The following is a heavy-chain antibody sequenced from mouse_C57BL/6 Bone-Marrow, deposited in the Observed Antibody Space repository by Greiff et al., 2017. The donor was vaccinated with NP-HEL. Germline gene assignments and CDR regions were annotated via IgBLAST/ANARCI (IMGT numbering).Heavy chain of an antibody. CDR1: GFTFSSYT. V-gene: IGHV5-9*01. J-gene: IGHJ3*01. D-gene: IGHD1-1*01. CDR3: ARHREIYYGAWFAY. Sequence: EVHLVESGGGLVKPGGSLKLSCAASGFTFSSYTMSWVRQTPEKRLEWVATISGGGGNTYYPDSVKGRFTISRDNAKNTLYLQMSSLRSEDTALYYCARHREIYYGAWFAYWGQGTLVTVSA. CDR2: ISGGGGNT.